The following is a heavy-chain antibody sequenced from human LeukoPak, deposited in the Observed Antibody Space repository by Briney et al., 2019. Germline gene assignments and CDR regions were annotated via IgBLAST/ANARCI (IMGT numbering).Heavy chain of an antibody. V-gene: IGHV4-34*01. J-gene: IGHJ4*02. CDR2: INHSGST. CDR1: GGSFSGYY. CDR3: ARGRSGSYYSTGLYY. D-gene: IGHD3-10*01. Sequence: SETLSLTCAVYGGSFSGYYWSWIRQPPGKGLEWIGEINHSGSTNYNPSLKSRVTISVDTSKNQFSLKLSSVTAADTAVYYCARGRSGSYYSTGLYYWGQGTLVTVSS.